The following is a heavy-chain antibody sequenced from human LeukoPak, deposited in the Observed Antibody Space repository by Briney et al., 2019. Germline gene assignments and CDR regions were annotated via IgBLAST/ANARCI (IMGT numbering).Heavy chain of an antibody. D-gene: IGHD6-13*01. Sequence: GASVKVSCKASGYTFTSYYMHWGRQAPGQGLEWMGIINPSGGSTSYAQKFQGRVTMTRDTYTSTVYMELSRLRSEDTAVYYCARSSIAAVGLPNFDYWGQGTLVTV. J-gene: IGHJ4*02. CDR1: GYTFTSYY. CDR3: ARSSIAAVGLPNFDY. V-gene: IGHV1-46*01. CDR2: INPSGGST.